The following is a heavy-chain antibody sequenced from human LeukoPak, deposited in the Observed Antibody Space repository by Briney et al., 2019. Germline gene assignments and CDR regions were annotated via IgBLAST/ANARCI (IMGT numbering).Heavy chain of an antibody. CDR2: IYNSGST. CDR1: GGSITSYY. Sequence: SETLSLTCTVSGGSITSYYWSWIRQPPGKGLEWIGYIYNSGSTNYNPSLKSRVTISVDTSKNQFSLKLSSVTAADTAVYYCARVTVTTEFDYWGQGTLLTVSS. CDR3: ARVTVTTEFDY. D-gene: IGHD4-17*01. V-gene: IGHV4-59*01. J-gene: IGHJ4*02.